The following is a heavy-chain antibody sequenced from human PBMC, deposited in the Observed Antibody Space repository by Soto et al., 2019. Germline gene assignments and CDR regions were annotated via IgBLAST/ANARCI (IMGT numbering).Heavy chain of an antibody. D-gene: IGHD6-13*01. Sequence: QVQLVQAGAEGKKPGASVKDSCKASGYSFTHYAIHWVRQAPGLRIEWMGWINTGNDNTKYSQKFQGRVTITRDTSASTAYMELSSLRSEDTAVYYCAREGGYSSSWYDAFDYWGQGTLVTVSS. V-gene: IGHV1-3*04. CDR1: GYSFTHYA. CDR2: INTGNDNT. CDR3: AREGGYSSSWYDAFDY. J-gene: IGHJ4*02.